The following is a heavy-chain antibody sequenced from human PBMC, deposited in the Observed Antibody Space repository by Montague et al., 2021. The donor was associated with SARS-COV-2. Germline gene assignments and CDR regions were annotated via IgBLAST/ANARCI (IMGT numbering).Heavy chain of an antibody. Sequence: SETLSLTCAVYGGSFSGYDWTWIRQSPGKGLEWIGEINHSGSTKYKPSLKSRVTISVDTSKNQFSLRLTSVTAADTAVYYCARGLSSIKMMVVFMRGGSNWLDSWGQGTLVTVSP. CDR3: ARGLSSIKMMVVFMRGGSNWLDS. V-gene: IGHV4-34*01. CDR2: INHSGST. D-gene: IGHD3-22*01. J-gene: IGHJ5*01. CDR1: GGSFSGYD.